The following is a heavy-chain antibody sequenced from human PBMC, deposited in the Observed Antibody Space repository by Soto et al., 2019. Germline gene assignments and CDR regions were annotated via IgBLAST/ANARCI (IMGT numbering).Heavy chain of an antibody. J-gene: IGHJ4*02. CDR2: IIPIFGTA. CDR1: GGTFSSYA. D-gene: IGHD3-10*01. V-gene: IGHV1-69*13. CDR3: ARGQEYYGSGSYYHFAY. Sequence: AVRVSCKASGGTFSSYAISWVRQAPGQGLEWMGGIIPIFGTANYAQKFQGRVTITADESTSTDYMELSSLRSEDTAVYYCARGQEYYGSGSYYHFAYWGQGTLVTVS.